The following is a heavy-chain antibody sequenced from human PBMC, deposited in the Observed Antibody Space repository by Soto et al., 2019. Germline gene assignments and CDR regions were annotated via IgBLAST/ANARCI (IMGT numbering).Heavy chain of an antibody. CDR3: ARSSRSYFDY. V-gene: IGHV4-31*03. CDR2: IYASGST. Sequence: QVQLQESGPGLVKPSPTLSLTCTVSGGPISRSGYFRSWIRQHPGKGLEWLGYIYASGSTYYNPSLKSRVSLSGDTSKNQFSLHLTSVTAADTAMYYCARSSRSYFDYWGQGTLVTVSS. J-gene: IGHJ4*02. CDR1: GGPISRSGYF.